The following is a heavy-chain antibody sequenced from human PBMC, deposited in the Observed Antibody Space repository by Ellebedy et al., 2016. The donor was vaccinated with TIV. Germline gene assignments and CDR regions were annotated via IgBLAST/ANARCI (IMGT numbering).Heavy chain of an antibody. Sequence: ASVKVSCKASGYTFTSYGISWVRQAPGQGLEWMGWISAYNGNTNYAQKLQGRVTMTTDTSTSTAYMELRSLRSDDTAVYYCARFYSSGWYVGRYYGMDVWGQGTTVTVSS. D-gene: IGHD6-19*01. CDR3: ARFYSSGWYVGRYYGMDV. CDR2: ISAYNGNT. CDR1: GYTFTSYG. V-gene: IGHV1-18*01. J-gene: IGHJ6*02.